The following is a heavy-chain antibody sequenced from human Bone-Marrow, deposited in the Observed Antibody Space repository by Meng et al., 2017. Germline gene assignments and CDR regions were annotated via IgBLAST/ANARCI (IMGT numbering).Heavy chain of an antibody. D-gene: IGHD5-18*01. CDR3: ATRGYTYEFDY. Sequence: GESLKISCAASGFTFSSYAMSWVRQAPGKGLEWVSAISGNGGSTYYADSVKGRFTISRDNSKNTLYLQMNSLRDEDTAVYYCATRGYTYEFDYWGQGTLVTVSS. V-gene: IGHV3-23*01. CDR1: GFTFSSYA. CDR2: ISGNGGST. J-gene: IGHJ4*02.